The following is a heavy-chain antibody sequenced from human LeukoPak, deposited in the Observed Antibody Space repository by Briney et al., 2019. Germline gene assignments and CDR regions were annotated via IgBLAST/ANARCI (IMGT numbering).Heavy chain of an antibody. CDR3: ARGGGYGSGSYYSYYYYYYYMDV. CDR2: IYYSGST. J-gene: IGHJ6*03. Sequence: SETLSLTCTVSGGSISSHYWSWIRQPPGKGLEWIGYIYYSGSTNYNPSLKSRVTISVDTSKNQFSLKLSSVTAADTAVYYCARGGGYGSGSYYSYYYYYYYMDVWGKGTTVTVSS. V-gene: IGHV4-59*11. D-gene: IGHD3-10*01. CDR1: GGSISSHY.